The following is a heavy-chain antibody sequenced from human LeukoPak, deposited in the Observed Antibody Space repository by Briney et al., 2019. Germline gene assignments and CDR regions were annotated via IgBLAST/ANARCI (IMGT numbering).Heavy chain of an antibody. D-gene: IGHD2-2*01. CDR1: GGSISTYY. V-gene: IGHV4-59*01. CDR3: ARGGGSQLLYY. J-gene: IGHJ4*02. Sequence: SETLSLTCTVSGGSISTYYWSWIRQPPGKGLEWIGYIYYNGSTNYNPSLKSRVTISVDTSKNQFSLKLSSVTAADTAVYYCARGGGSQLLYYWGQGTLVTVSS. CDR2: IYYNGST.